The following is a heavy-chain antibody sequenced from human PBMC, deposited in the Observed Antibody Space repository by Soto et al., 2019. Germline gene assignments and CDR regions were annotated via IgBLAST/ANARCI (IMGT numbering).Heavy chain of an antibody. CDR1: GFTFSSYW. V-gene: IGHV3-7*03. D-gene: IGHD6-13*01. Sequence: EVQLVESGGGLVQPGGSLRLSCAASGFTFSSYWMSGVRQAPGKGLEWVANIKQDGSEKDYVDSVKGRFTISRDNAKNSLYLQMNSLRAEDTAVYYCARGRSPFIAAAGISYYYYYGMDVWGQGTTVTVSS. CDR3: ARGRSPFIAAAGISYYYYYGMDV. J-gene: IGHJ6*02. CDR2: IKQDGSEK.